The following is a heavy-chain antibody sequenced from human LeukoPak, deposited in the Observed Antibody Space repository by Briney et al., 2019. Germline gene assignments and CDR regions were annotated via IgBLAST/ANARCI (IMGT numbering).Heavy chain of an antibody. V-gene: IGHV3-33*01. Sequence: GGSLRLSCAASGFIFSSYGMHWVRQAPGKGLEWVAFIWYDESNKYYADSVKGRFTISRDNSKNTLYLQMNSLRAEDTAVYYCARPLREDAFDIWGQGTMVTVSS. CDR1: GFIFSSYG. CDR3: ARPLREDAFDI. D-gene: IGHD4-17*01. CDR2: IWYDESNK. J-gene: IGHJ3*02.